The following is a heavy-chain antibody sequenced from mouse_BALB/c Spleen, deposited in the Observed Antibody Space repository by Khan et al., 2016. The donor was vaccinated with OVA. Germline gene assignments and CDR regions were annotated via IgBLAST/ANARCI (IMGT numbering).Heavy chain of an antibody. Sequence: QIQLVQSGPELKKPGETVKISCKASGYTFTNYGMNWVKQSPGKGLKWMGWINTNTGEPTYAEEFKGRFAFSLETSASTAYLQINNIKNEDTATYFFARGRRLLPPVNYWGQGTSVTVSS. J-gene: IGHJ4*01. D-gene: IGHD2-3*01. CDR2: INTNTGEP. V-gene: IGHV9-3*02. CDR1: GYTFTNYG. CDR3: ARGRRLLPPVNY.